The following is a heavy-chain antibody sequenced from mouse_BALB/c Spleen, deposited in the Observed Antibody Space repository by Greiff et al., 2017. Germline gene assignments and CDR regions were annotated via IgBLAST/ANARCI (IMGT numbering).Heavy chain of an antibody. J-gene: IGHJ3*01. CDR3: ARDGNYHVFFAY. CDR1: GYTFTDYA. V-gene: IGHV1S137*01. Sequence: VQRVESGAELVRPGVSVKISCKGSGYTFTDYAMHWVKQSHAKSLEWIGVISTYYGDASYNQKFKGKATMTVDKSSSTAYMELARLTSEDSAIYYCARDGNYHVFFAYWGQGTLVTVSA. D-gene: IGHD2-1*01. CDR2: ISTYYGDA.